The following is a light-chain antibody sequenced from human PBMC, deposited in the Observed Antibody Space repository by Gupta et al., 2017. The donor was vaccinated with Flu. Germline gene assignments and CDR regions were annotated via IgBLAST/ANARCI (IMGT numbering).Light chain of an antibody. CDR3: QHYITSSMA. V-gene: IGKV1-5*03. CDR2: KAS. J-gene: IGKJ1*01. CDR1: QSISSW. Sequence: DIQMTQSPSTLSASVGDRVTITCRASQSISSWLAWYQQKPGKAPKLLIYKASSLESGVPSRFSGSRSGTEFTLTISSLQPADFATYYCQHYITSSMAFGQRTKVEIK.